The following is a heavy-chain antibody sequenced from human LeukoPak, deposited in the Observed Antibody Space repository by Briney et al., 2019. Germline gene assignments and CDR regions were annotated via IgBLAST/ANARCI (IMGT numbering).Heavy chain of an antibody. CDR2: IIPILNIA. CDR3: GYCTGGSCYSRDWFDP. V-gene: IGHV1-69*10. J-gene: IGHJ5*02. Sequence: ASVKVSCKASGGTFNNYAISWLRQAPGQGLEWMGRIIPILNIANYAQKFQGRVTITAVKSTSTAYLELSSLRSEDTAVYYCGYCTGGSCYSRDWFDPWGQGTLVTVSS. CDR1: GGTFNNYA. D-gene: IGHD2-15*01.